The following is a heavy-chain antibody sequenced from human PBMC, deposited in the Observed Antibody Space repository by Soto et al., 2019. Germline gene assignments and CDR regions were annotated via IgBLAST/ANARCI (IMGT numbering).Heavy chain of an antibody. J-gene: IGHJ6*02. D-gene: IGHD3-3*01. CDR1: GFTFSSYI. V-gene: IGHV3-21*01. Sequence: DVQLAESGGGLVKPGGSLRLSCAASGFTFSSYIINWVRQAPGRGLEWVSSISTSSSYKYYADSVKGRFTISRDNAKNSLYLQMNSLRAEDTAVYYCARGPSPYDFWSGSKRPYGLDVWGQGTTVTVSS. CDR2: ISTSSSYK. CDR3: ARGPSPYDFWSGSKRPYGLDV.